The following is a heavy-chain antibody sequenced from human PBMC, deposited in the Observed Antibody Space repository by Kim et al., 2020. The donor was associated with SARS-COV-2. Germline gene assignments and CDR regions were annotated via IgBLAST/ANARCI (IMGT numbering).Heavy chain of an antibody. Sequence: QKFQGRVTMTRNTSISTAYMELSSLRSEDTAVYYCARGNRITMVRGAIDYWGQGTLVTVSS. V-gene: IGHV1-8*01. J-gene: IGHJ4*02. D-gene: IGHD3-10*01. CDR3: ARGNRITMVRGAIDY.